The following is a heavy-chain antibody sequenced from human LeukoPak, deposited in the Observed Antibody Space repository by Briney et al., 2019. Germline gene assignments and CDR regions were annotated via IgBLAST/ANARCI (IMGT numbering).Heavy chain of an antibody. CDR3: ARNPMVAGYGMDV. Sequence: SETLSLTCTVSGGSISSYYWSWIRRPPGKGLEWIGYIYYSGSTNYNPSLKSRVTISVDTSKNQFSLKLSSVTAADTAVYYCARNPMVAGYGMDVWGQGTTVTVSS. V-gene: IGHV4-59*08. J-gene: IGHJ6*02. CDR2: IYYSGST. CDR1: GGSISSYY. D-gene: IGHD2-15*01.